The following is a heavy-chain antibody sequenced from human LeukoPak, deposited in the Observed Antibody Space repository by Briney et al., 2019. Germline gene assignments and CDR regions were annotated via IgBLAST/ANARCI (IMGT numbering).Heavy chain of an antibody. CDR1: GFIFSTYK. CDR3: TTGPGNSGY. V-gene: IGHV3-15*01. CDR2: IKSTTVGGTT. J-gene: IGHJ4*02. Sequence: GGSLRLSCTASGFIFSTYKMSWVRQAPGKGLEWVGRIKSTTVGGTTEYAAPVKGRFTVSRDDSKNTVYLQMNSLKTEDTAVYYCTTGPGNSGYWGQGTLVTVSS. D-gene: IGHD4-23*01.